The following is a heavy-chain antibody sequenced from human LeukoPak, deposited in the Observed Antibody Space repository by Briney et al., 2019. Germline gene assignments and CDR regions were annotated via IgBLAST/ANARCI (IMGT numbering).Heavy chain of an antibody. V-gene: IGHV3-43*02. CDR1: GFTFDDYA. D-gene: IGHD1-1*01. Sequence: PGGSLRLSCAASGFTFDDYAMHWVRQAPGKGLECVSLISGDGGSTYYADSVKGRFTISRDNSKNSLYLQMNSLRTEDTALYYCAKDSETERRTFTLDYWGQGTLVTVSS. CDR3: AKDSETERRTFTLDY. J-gene: IGHJ4*02. CDR2: ISGDGGST.